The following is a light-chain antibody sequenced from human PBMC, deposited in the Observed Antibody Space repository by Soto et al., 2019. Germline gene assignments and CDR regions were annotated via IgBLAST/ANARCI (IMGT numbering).Light chain of an antibody. J-gene: IGKJ2*01. V-gene: IGKV1-5*03. CDR2: KAS. Sequence: DLQLTQSPSTLSASVGERVTITCRASQSVSNWLAWYQQKPGKAPKPLIYKASILESGVPSRFGGSGSETDFTLSINSLQPDDFATYYCQQFSSRSSTFGQGTTLEIK. CDR1: QSVSNW. CDR3: QQFSSRSST.